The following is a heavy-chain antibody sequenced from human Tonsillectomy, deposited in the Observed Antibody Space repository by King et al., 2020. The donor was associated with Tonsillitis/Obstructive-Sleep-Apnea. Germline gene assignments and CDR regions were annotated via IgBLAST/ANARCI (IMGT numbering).Heavy chain of an antibody. CDR2: IYYSGST. V-gene: IGHV4-39*01. Sequence: QLQESGPGLVKPSETLSLTCTVSGGSISSSSYYWGWIRQPPGKGLEWIGSIYYSGSTYYNPSLKSRVTISVDTSKNQFSLKLSSVTAADTAVYYCARWYSGSYYHDYWGQGTLVTVSS. J-gene: IGHJ4*02. CDR1: GGSISSSSYY. CDR3: ARWYSGSYYHDY. D-gene: IGHD1-26*01.